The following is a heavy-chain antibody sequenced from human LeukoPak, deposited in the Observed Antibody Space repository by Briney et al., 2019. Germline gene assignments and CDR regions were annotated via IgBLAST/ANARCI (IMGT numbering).Heavy chain of an antibody. CDR2: INPNSGGT. CDR1: GYTFTRHY. J-gene: IGHJ3*02. Sequence: ASVKVSCKSSGYTFTRHYLHWVRQAPGQGLEWTGWINPNSGGTNYAQKFQGRVTMTRDTSISTAYMELSRLRSDDTAIYYCARAGVWDYSDSSGYHNAAFDIWGQGTMVTVSS. CDR3: ARAGVWDYSDSSGYHNAAFDI. V-gene: IGHV1-2*02. D-gene: IGHD3-22*01.